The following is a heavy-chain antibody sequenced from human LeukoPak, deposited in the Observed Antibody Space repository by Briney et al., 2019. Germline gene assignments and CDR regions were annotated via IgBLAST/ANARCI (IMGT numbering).Heavy chain of an antibody. Sequence: GGSLRLSCPASGFTFSSYTMNWVRQAPGKGLEWVSSISSSRSSIYYADSVKGRFTISRDNAKSSLYLQMNSLRAEDTAVFHCARVIAARPARRTYYYMDVWGKGTTVTVSS. V-gene: IGHV3-21*01. CDR1: GFTFSSYT. D-gene: IGHD6-6*01. CDR3: ARVIAARPARRTYYYMDV. J-gene: IGHJ6*03. CDR2: ISSSRSSI.